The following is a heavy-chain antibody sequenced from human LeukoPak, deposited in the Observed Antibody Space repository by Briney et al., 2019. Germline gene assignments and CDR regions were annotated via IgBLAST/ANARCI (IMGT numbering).Heavy chain of an antibody. J-gene: IGHJ4*02. CDR1: GGSVSSGSCY. CDR2: IYYSGST. Sequence: SETLSLTCTVSGGSVSSGSCYWSWIRQPPGKGLEWIGYIYYSGSTNYNPSLKSRVTISVDTSKNQFSLKLSSVTAADTAVYYCARVQPQPIYSSGWYYFDYWGQGTLVTVSS. D-gene: IGHD6-19*01. CDR3: ARVQPQPIYSSGWYYFDY. V-gene: IGHV4-61*01.